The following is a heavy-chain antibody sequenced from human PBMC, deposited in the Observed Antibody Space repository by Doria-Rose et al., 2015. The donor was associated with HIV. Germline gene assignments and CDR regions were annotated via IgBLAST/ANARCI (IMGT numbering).Heavy chain of an antibody. CDR2: IFSDDER. CDR1: GVSLSSPGMG. CDR3: ARIKSSRWYHKYYFDF. J-gene: IGHJ4*02. Sequence: SGPVLVKPTETLTLTCTVSGVSLSSPGMGVSWIRQPPGKALEWLANIFSDDERSYNTSLKSRLIISRGTSKSQVVLTMTDVDPVDTATYYCARIKSSRWYHKYYFDFWGQGTLVIVSA. D-gene: IGHD6-13*01. V-gene: IGHV2-26*01.